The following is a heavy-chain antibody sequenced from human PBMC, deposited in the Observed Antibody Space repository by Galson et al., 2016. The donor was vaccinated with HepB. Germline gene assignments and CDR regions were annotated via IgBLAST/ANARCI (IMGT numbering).Heavy chain of an antibody. D-gene: IGHD6-6*01. CDR1: GYTFTSYH. CDR3: ARYSVRGPGSSRIFDY. Sequence: SVKVSCKASGYTFTSYHIHWVRQAPGQGLEWMGIINPSAGGARYGQKFQDRVTMTRDTSTSTGYMELSSLGSEDTAVYYCARYSVRGPGSSRIFDYWGQGTLVTVSS. J-gene: IGHJ4*02. CDR2: INPSAGGA. V-gene: IGHV1-46*01.